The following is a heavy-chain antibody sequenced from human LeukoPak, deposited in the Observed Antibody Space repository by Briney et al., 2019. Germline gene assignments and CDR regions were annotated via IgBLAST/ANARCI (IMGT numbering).Heavy chain of an antibody. Sequence: PGGSLRLSCAASGFTVSSNYMSWVRQAPGKGLEWVSSNSGSGGSTYYADSVKGRFTISRDNAKNSLYLQMNSLRAEDTAVYYCARGSGSYYYFDYWGQGSLVTVSS. D-gene: IGHD3-22*01. CDR1: GFTVSSNY. CDR2: NSGSGGST. J-gene: IGHJ4*02. V-gene: IGHV3-11*01. CDR3: ARGSGSYYYFDY.